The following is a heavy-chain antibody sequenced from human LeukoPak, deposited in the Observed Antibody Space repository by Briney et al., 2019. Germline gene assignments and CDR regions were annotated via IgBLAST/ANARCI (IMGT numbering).Heavy chain of an antibody. V-gene: IGHV1-2*02. CDR1: GYIFTGYY. CDR3: ARGVAVTPVVLGVMRWFDP. CDR2: INPKTGGT. Sequence: ASVKVSCKTSGYIFTGYYTHWVRQAPGQGLEWMGWINPKTGGTNYAQKFQGRVTTTRDTSITTVYMDLTRLKSDDTAVYYCARGVAVTPVVLGVMRWFDPWGQGTLVTVSS. D-gene: IGHD4-11*01. J-gene: IGHJ5*02.